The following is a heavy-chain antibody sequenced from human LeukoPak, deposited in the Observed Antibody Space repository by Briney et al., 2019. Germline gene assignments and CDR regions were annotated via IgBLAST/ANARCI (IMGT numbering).Heavy chain of an antibody. Sequence: GGSLRLSCAASGLTFSGYWMSWVRQAPGKGLEWVSDISGSGGSTYSTDSVRGRFTISRDTSKNTLFLQMNSLRVEDTAVYYCAKGRSSTSSARADYFDYWGQGTLVTVSS. CDR3: AKGRSSTSSARADYFDY. CDR2: ISGSGGST. J-gene: IGHJ4*02. CDR1: GLTFSGYW. D-gene: IGHD2-2*01. V-gene: IGHV3-23*01.